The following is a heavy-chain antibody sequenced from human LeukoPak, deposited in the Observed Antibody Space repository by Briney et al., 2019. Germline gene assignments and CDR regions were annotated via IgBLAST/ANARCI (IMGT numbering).Heavy chain of an antibody. CDR2: IYYSGST. D-gene: IGHD2-8*01. Sequence: ASETLSLTCTVSGGSISSYYWSWIRQPPGKGLEWIGYIYYSGSTNYNPSLKSRVTISVDTSKNQFSLKLSSVTAADTAVYYCASSRRGVLFDYWGQGTLVTVSS. CDR1: GGSISSYY. J-gene: IGHJ4*02. V-gene: IGHV4-59*01. CDR3: ASSRRGVLFDY.